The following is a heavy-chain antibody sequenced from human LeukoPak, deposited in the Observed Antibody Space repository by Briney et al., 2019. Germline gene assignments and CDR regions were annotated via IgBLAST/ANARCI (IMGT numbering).Heavy chain of an antibody. CDR2: ISSRSSYI. CDR3: ARDREVATIVSWFEP. CDR1: GFTFSSYS. D-gene: IGHD5-12*01. J-gene: IGHJ5*02. Sequence: GGSLRLSCAASGFTFSSYSMNWVRQAPGKGLEWVSSISSRSSYIYYADSVKGRFTISRDNAKNSLYLQMNSLRAEETAVYYCARDREVATIVSWFEPWGQGTLVTVSS. V-gene: IGHV3-21*01.